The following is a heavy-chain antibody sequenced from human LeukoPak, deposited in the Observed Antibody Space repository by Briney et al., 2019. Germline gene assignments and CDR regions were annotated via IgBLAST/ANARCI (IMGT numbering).Heavy chain of an antibody. D-gene: IGHD4-17*01. CDR2: INIYGSST. J-gene: IGHJ4*02. CDR3: ANSYGAFGPWYFDY. V-gene: IGHV3-74*01. Sequence: GGALRLSXAASGFTFSSYWMHWVRQAPGKGLVWVSRINIYGSSTSYADSVKGRCTISRGNAQNTLSLQMNSLRAEHTAVYYCANSYGAFGPWYFDYWGQGTLVTVSS. CDR1: GFTFSSYW.